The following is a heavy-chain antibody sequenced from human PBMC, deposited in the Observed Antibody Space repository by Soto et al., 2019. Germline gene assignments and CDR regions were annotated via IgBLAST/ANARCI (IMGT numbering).Heavy chain of an antibody. CDR2: INAGNGNT. CDR1: GYTFTSYA. D-gene: IGHD3-16*01. Sequence: ASVKVSCKASGYTFTSYAMHWVRQAPGQRLEWMGWINAGNGNTKYSQKFQGRVTITRDTSASTAYMELSSLRSEDTAVYYCANLGWGTITENYGMDVWGQGTTVTVSS. V-gene: IGHV1-3*01. J-gene: IGHJ6*02. CDR3: ANLGWGTITENYGMDV.